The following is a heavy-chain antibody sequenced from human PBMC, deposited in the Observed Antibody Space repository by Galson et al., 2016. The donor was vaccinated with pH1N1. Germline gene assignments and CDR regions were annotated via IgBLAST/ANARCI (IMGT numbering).Heavy chain of an antibody. CDR1: GFTFSGYS. D-gene: IGHD5-18*01. V-gene: IGHV3-48*04. Sequence: SLRLSCAGSGFTFSGYSMDWVRQAPGRGPEWISYINSRGTSAIYSESVKGRFTVSRDNGQNSLNLEMNTLRVEDTAVYYCARDLSGFTYGYMSSYFDLWGQGALVIVSP. J-gene: IGHJ4*02. CDR2: INSRGTSA. CDR3: ARDLSGFTYGYMSSYFDL.